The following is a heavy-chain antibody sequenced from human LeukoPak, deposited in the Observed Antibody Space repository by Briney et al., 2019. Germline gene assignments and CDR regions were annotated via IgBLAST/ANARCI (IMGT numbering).Heavy chain of an antibody. Sequence: SETLSLTCIVSGVSISGHYWSWIRQPPGKGLEWIGYIYYSGSTNYNPSLKSRVTISLDTSKNQFSLKLSSVTAADTAVYYCARHRGYSSNWYFDYWGQGTLVTVSS. CDR1: GVSISGHY. CDR3: ARHRGYSSNWYFDY. V-gene: IGHV4-59*08. D-gene: IGHD6-13*01. CDR2: IYYSGST. J-gene: IGHJ4*02.